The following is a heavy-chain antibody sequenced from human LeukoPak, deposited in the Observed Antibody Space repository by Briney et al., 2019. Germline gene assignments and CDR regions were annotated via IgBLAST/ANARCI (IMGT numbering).Heavy chain of an antibody. CDR1: GFTFSNYA. CDR2: IILSGAST. D-gene: IGHD3-9*01. V-gene: IGHV3-23*01. CDR3: AKASGQFDSNDAFDI. J-gene: IGHJ3*02. Sequence: GGSLRLSCAASGFTFSNYAMSWVRQAPGKGLEWDSTIILSGASTNYADSVKGRFTISRDNSKKTMYLQMKSLRGEDTAVYYCAKASGQFDSNDAFDIWGQGTVVTVSS.